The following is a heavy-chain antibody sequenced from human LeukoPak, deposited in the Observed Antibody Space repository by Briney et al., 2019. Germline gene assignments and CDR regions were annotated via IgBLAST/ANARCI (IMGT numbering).Heavy chain of an antibody. Sequence: GGSLRLSCEASGFTFSSYSMNWVRQAPGKGLEWVSYISSSSSTIYYADSVKGRFTISRDNAKNSLYLQMNSLRAEDTAVYYCARDPYSGSYSAYYYYYMDVWGKGTTVTVSS. CDR3: ARDPYSGSYSAYYYYYMDV. CDR1: GFTFSSYS. D-gene: IGHD1-26*01. V-gene: IGHV3-48*04. J-gene: IGHJ6*03. CDR2: ISSSSSTI.